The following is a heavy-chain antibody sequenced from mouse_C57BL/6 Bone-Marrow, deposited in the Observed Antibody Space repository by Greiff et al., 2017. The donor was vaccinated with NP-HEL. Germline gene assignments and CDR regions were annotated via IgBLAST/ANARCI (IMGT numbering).Heavy chain of an antibody. J-gene: IGHJ4*01. CDR1: GYTFTSYG. Sequence: QVQLKQSGAELARPGASVKLSCKASGYTFTSYGISWVKQSTGQGLEWIGEIYPRSGNTYYNEKFKGKATLTADKSSSTAYMELRSLTSEDSAVYFCARRGNTVADDYWGQGTSVTVSS. V-gene: IGHV1-81*01. D-gene: IGHD1-1*01. CDR3: ARRGNTVADDY. CDR2: IYPRSGNT.